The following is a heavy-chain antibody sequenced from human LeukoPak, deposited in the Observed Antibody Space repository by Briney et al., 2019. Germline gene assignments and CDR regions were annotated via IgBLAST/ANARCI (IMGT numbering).Heavy chain of an antibody. Sequence: GRSLRLSCAASGFTFSTYGMHWVRQAPGKGLEWVAVIWYDGSYKNYADSVKGRFTISRDNSKDTVYLQMSSLRAEDTAVYYCARAPRLPDYWGQGTLVTVSS. CDR3: ARAPRLPDY. D-gene: IGHD4-11*01. V-gene: IGHV3-33*01. J-gene: IGHJ4*02. CDR2: IWYDGSYK. CDR1: GFTFSTYG.